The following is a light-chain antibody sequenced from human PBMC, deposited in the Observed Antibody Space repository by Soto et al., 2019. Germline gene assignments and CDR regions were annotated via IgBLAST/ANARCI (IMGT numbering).Light chain of an antibody. V-gene: IGKV3-15*01. Sequence: EVVMTQSPATLSVSPGERATVSCRDSQSVSDDLAWYQQKPGQAPRLLIYGASTRATGIPARFSGSGSGTEFTLTISSLQSEDFAVYYCQQSNNWPYTFGQGTKLDIK. CDR3: QQSNNWPYT. J-gene: IGKJ2*01. CDR1: QSVSDD. CDR2: GAS.